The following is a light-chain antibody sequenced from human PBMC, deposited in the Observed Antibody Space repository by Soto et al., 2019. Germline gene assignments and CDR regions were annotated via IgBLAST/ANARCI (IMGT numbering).Light chain of an antibody. CDR3: QQYNYWPIT. Sequence: EIVLTQSPSTLSLSPGERATLSCRASQSVSTYLGWYQQKPGQAPRLLIYGASNRATGIPDRFSGSGSGTDFTLTVSSLRSEDSAVYYCQQYNYWPITFGQGTRLEIK. CDR2: GAS. V-gene: IGKV3D-15*01. CDR1: QSVSTY. J-gene: IGKJ5*01.